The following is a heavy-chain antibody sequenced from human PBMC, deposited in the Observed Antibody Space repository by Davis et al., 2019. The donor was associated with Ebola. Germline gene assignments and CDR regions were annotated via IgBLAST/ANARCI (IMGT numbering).Heavy chain of an antibody. Sequence: GESLKISCAASGFTFSNYYMHWVRQAPGKGLEWVARIKTDGSTTRYADSVKGRFTISRDNTKNTLYLQMNSLRAEDTAVYYCARDRGIIHYGMDVWGQGTTVTVS. CDR2: IKTDGSTT. V-gene: IGHV3-74*01. D-gene: IGHD1-14*01. J-gene: IGHJ6*02. CDR3: ARDRGIIHYGMDV. CDR1: GFTFSNYY.